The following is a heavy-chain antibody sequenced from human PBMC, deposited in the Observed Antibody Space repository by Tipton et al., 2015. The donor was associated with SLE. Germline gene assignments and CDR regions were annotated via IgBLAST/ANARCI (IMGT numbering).Heavy chain of an antibody. CDR3: VRDRGYAHFDY. CDR2: MFYSGTT. D-gene: IGHD5-12*01. J-gene: IGHJ4*02. Sequence: TLSLTCNVSGGSISSSSYYWGWIRQPPGKGLEWIGSMFYSGTTYYNPSLKGRFTISVDTSKNQFSLKLSSVTAADTAVYNCVRDRGYAHFDYWGQGTLVTVSS. CDR1: GGSISSSSYY. V-gene: IGHV4-39*07.